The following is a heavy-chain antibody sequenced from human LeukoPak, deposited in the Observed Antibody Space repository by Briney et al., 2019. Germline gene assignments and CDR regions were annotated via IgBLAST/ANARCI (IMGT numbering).Heavy chain of an antibody. Sequence: GGSLRLSCAASGFTFSSYGMHWVRQAPGKGLEWVAVISYDGSNKYYADSVKGRFTISRDNSKNTLYLQMNSLRAEDTAVYYCAKDPYRGYSYGYHYYYGMDVWGQGTTVTVSS. D-gene: IGHD5-18*01. CDR2: ISYDGSNK. CDR3: AKDPYRGYSYGYHYYYGMDV. J-gene: IGHJ6*02. V-gene: IGHV3-30*18. CDR1: GFTFSSYG.